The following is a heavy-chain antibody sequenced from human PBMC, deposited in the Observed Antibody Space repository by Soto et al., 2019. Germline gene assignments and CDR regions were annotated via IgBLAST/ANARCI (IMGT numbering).Heavy chain of an antibody. CDR3: GTYRNQGDAFDI. CDR2: IIPIFGTA. CDR1: GGTFSSYA. Sequence: SVKVSCKASGGTFSSYAISWVRQAPGQGLEWMGGIIPIFGTANYAQKFQGRVTITADKSTSTAYMELSSLGSEDTAVYYCGTYRNQGDAFDIWGQGTMVTVSS. V-gene: IGHV1-69*06. D-gene: IGHD2-2*01. J-gene: IGHJ3*02.